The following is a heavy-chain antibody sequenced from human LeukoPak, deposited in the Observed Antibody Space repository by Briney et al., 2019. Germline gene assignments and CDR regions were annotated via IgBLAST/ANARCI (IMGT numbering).Heavy chain of an antibody. CDR2: IYPGDSDT. V-gene: IGHV5-51*01. J-gene: IGHJ4*02. CDR1: GYSFTSYW. CDR3: ALGTEEQWLVRGYFDY. D-gene: IGHD6-19*01. Sequence: GESLKISCKGFGYSFTSYWIGWVRQMPGKGLEWMGIIYPGDSDTRYSPSFQGQVTISADKSISTAYLQWSSLKASDTAMYYCALGTEEQWLVRGYFDYWGQGTLVTVSS.